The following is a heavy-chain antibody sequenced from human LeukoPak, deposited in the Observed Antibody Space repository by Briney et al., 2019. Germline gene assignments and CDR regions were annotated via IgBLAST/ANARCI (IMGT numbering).Heavy chain of an antibody. Sequence: GRSLRLSCAASGFTFSSYAMHWVRQAPGKGLEWVAVISYDGSNKYYADSVKGRFTISRDNSKNTLYLQMNSLRAEDTAVYYCAREGAASSSWYYFDYWGQGTLVTVSS. V-gene: IGHV3-30*04. CDR3: AREGAASSSWYYFDY. CDR1: GFTFSSYA. J-gene: IGHJ4*02. D-gene: IGHD6-13*01. CDR2: ISYDGSNK.